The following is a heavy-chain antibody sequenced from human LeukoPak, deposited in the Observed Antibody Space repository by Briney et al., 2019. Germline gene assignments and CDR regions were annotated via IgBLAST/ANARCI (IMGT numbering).Heavy chain of an antibody. D-gene: IGHD3-9*01. Sequence: PGGSLRLSCAASAFTFTSYGLHWVRQAPGKGLEWVAFIRYDGTNKYYADSVKGRFTISRDSSKNTLYLQMNSLRAEDTAVYYCAKAEGILTGYDYWGQGTLVTVSS. V-gene: IGHV3-30*02. CDR3: AKAEGILTGYDY. J-gene: IGHJ4*02. CDR1: AFTFTSYG. CDR2: IRYDGTNK.